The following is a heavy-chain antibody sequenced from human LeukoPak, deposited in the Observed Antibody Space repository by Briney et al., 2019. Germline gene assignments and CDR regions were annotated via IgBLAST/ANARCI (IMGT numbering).Heavy chain of an antibody. Sequence: PGGSLRLSCATSGFTVSSNYMSWVRQAPGKGLEWVSVIYSGGSTYYADSVKGRFTISRDNSKNTLYLQMNSLRAEDTAVYYCARVLNSSSWFYYYYYMDVWGKGTTVTISS. J-gene: IGHJ6*03. D-gene: IGHD6-13*01. V-gene: IGHV3-53*01. CDR1: GFTVSSNY. CDR3: ARVLNSSSWFYYYYYMDV. CDR2: IYSGGST.